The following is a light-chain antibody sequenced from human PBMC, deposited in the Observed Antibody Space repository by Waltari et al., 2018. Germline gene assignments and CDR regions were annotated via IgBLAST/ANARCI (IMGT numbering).Light chain of an antibody. V-gene: IGLV3-21*04. CDR3: LVWHSTIDHQGV. Sequence: SYVVTQSPSVSVAPGETARITCGGDNIGSKSVHCYQQRPGQAPVLVISYDSDRPSGIPGRFSGSNSGNTATLTISWVEAEDEADYYCLVWHSTIDHQGVFGGGTKLTVL. CDR2: YDS. J-gene: IGLJ2*01. CDR1: NIGSKS.